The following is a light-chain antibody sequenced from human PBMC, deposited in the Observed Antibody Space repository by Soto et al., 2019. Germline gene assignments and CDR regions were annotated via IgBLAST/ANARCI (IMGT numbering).Light chain of an antibody. CDR1: NSDVGAYNF. J-gene: IGLJ1*01. Sequence: QSALTQPASVSGSAGQSIAISCNGTNSDVGAYNFVSWYQQYPGKAPKLIIHEVNNRPSGVSDRFSGSKSGNTASLTISGLQADDEADYYCSSFTTYNTRVFGTGTKVTVL. V-gene: IGLV2-14*01. CDR3: SSFTTYNTRV. CDR2: EVN.